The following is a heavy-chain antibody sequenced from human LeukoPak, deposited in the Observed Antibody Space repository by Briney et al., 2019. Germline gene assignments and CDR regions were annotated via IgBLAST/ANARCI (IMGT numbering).Heavy chain of an antibody. CDR2: ISSGGGGT. D-gene: IGHD2-8*01. CDR3: AKELYGNPSGY. Sequence: GGSLRLSCAASGFIFSDFAMSWVRQAPGKGLEWVSTISSGGGGTHYADSVRGRFTISRDNSKNTLFLQMNSLGAGDTALYYCAKELYGNPSGYWGQGTRVTVSS. CDR1: GFIFSDFA. V-gene: IGHV3-23*01. J-gene: IGHJ4*02.